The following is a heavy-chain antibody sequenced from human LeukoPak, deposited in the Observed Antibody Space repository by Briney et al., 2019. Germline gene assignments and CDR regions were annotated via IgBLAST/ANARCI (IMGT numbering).Heavy chain of an antibody. D-gene: IGHD6-25*01. J-gene: IGHJ4*02. CDR3: VRDGSSGWHFDY. V-gene: IGHV3-23*01. CDR2: VIDNGGFT. Sequence: GGSLRLSCAASGFTFSSYAITWVRQAPGKGLEWVSTVIDNGGFTYYADSVKGRFTISRDNSKGALYLQMNSLRVEDTAVYYCVRDGSSGWHFDYWGQGTLVTVSS. CDR1: GFTFSSYA.